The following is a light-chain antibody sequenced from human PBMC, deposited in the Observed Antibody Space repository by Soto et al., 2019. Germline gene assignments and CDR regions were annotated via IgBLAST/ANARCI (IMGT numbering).Light chain of an antibody. CDR1: QSVSNN. CDR2: GAS. Sequence: EIVMTQSPATLSLSPGERATLSCRASQSVSNNLAWYQQKPGQAPRLLIYGASTMATGIPARFSGSGSGTEFTLTISSLQSEDFAVYYCQQYNIWPPLTFGGGTKVEIK. CDR3: QQYNIWPPLT. J-gene: IGKJ4*01. V-gene: IGKV3-15*01.